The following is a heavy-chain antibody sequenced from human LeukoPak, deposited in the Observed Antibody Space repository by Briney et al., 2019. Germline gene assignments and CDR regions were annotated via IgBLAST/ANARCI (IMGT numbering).Heavy chain of an antibody. CDR1: GFTFSSYA. V-gene: IGHV3-30*04. CDR2: ISYDGSNK. CDR3: AGARVQKVLLWFGPSPVDY. D-gene: IGHD3-10*01. Sequence: GGSLRLSCAASGFTFSSYAMHWVRQAPGKGLEWVAVISYDGSNKYYADSVKGRFTISRDNSKNTLYLQMNSLRAEDTAVYYCAGARVQKVLLWFGPSPVDYWGQGTLVTVSS. J-gene: IGHJ4*02.